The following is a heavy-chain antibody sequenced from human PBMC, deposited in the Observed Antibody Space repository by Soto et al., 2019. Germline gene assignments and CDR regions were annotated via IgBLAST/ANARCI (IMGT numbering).Heavy chain of an antibody. D-gene: IGHD6-19*01. CDR3: VREDSTGWLMD. Sequence: QVQLVESGGGVVRPGKSLRLSCEASGFTFSTYGMHWVRQVTGKGLERVASIWYDGSTKDYADSVKGRFTVSRDNSKNTLSLEMNDLRVEDTAVYYCVREDSTGWLMDWGQGTRVTVS. CDR1: GFTFSTYG. J-gene: IGHJ4*02. CDR2: IWYDGSTK. V-gene: IGHV3-33*01.